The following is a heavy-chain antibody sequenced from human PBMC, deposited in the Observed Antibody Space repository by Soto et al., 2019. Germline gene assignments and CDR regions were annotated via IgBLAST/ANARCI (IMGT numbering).Heavy chain of an antibody. CDR1: GYIFISYY. Sequence: QVQLVQSGAEVKKPGASVKVSCKASGYIFISYYIHWVRQAPGLGREWMGGINLSTDGTTYAQKCQGRVTGTRATSTRTVYLEMSRLTSEDTAIYYCAREGHIGEYSGMDVWGQGTTVSVS. J-gene: IGHJ6*02. CDR2: INLSTDGT. CDR3: AREGHIGEYSGMDV. D-gene: IGHD2-21*01. V-gene: IGHV1-46*01.